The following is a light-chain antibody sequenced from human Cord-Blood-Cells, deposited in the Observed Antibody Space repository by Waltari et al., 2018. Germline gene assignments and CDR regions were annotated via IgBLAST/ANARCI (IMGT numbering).Light chain of an antibody. Sequence: QSVLTPPPSVSDAPRQRLTLPCSVSSSHLGHNAVNWYQQLPGKAPKLLIYYDDLLPSGVSDRFSGSKSGTSASLAISGLQSEDEADYYCAAWDDSLNGYVFGTGTKVTVL. CDR3: AAWDDSLNGYV. V-gene: IGLV1-36*01. CDR2: YDD. CDR1: SSHLGHNA. J-gene: IGLJ1*01.